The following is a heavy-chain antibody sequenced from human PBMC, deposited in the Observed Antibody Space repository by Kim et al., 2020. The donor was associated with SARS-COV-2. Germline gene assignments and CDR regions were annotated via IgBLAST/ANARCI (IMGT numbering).Heavy chain of an antibody. J-gene: IGHJ6*02. CDR2: YSGST. D-gene: IGHD1-26*01. Sequence: YSGSTIYNPSLKSRVTISVDASKNQISLKMTSVTTADTGVYYCARGGGMDVGGQGTTVTVAS. V-gene: IGHV4-59*09. CDR3: ARGGGMDV.